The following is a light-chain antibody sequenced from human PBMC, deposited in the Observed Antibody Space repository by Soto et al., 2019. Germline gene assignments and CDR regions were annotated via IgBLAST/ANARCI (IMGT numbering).Light chain of an antibody. Sequence: EIVMTQSPATLSVSPGERATLSCRATQSVRSNVAWYYHKPGQAPRLLIYDTSTRATGIPARFSGSGSGTDFTLTISRLEPEDVAVYYCQLYGPSLTWPFGQGTKVDI. CDR2: DTS. V-gene: IGKV3-15*01. J-gene: IGKJ1*01. CDR3: QLYGPSLTWP. CDR1: QSVRSN.